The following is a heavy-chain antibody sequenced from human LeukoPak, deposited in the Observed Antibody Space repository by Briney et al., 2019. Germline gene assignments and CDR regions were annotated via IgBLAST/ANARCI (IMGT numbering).Heavy chain of an antibody. CDR2: IYENGGTT. CDR3: AKDFRIGYSAHFDY. CDR1: GFTFRSHA. J-gene: IGHJ4*02. Sequence: GVSLRLSCVGSGFTFRSHAMSWVRQAPEKGLELVSGIYENGGTTYYADSVKGRFSISRDNSKNTLYLQMDSLRGEDTAVYYCAKDFRIGYSAHFDYWGQGALVTVSS. V-gene: IGHV3-23*01. D-gene: IGHD2-21*01.